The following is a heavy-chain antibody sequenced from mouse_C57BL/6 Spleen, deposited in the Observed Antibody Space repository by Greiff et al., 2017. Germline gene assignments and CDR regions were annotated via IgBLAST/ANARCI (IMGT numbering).Heavy chain of an antibody. J-gene: IGHJ3*01. D-gene: IGHD2-4*01. CDR1: GYSITSGYY. CDR3: ARDRDYDYAWFAY. Sequence: LVESGPGLVKPSQSLSLTCSVTGYSITSGYYWNWIRQFPGNKLEWMGYISYDGSNNYNQSLKNRISITRDTSKNQFFLKVNSVTTEDTATYYCARDRDYDYAWFAYWGQGTLVTVSA. V-gene: IGHV3-6*01. CDR2: ISYDGSN.